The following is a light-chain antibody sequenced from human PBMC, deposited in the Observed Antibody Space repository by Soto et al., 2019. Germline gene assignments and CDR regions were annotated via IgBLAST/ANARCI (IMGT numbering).Light chain of an antibody. CDR1: QSLLQSDGYNS. CDR2: LGS. CDR3: MQALQTPFT. J-gene: IGKJ3*01. V-gene: IGKV2-28*01. Sequence: DIVMTQSPLSLPVTPGESASISCRSSQSLLQSDGYNSLDWYLQKPGQSPQLLIYLGSNRASGVPDRFSGSGSGTDFTLKISRVEAEDVGLYYCMQALQTPFTFGPGTKVDIK.